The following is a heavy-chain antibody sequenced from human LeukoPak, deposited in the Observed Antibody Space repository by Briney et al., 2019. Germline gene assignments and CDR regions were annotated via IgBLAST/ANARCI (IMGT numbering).Heavy chain of an antibody. CDR3: AREEAVGGSAFEGYYYYYGMDV. CDR1: GVTFSSYG. V-gene: IGHV3-30*03. Sequence: GRSLRLSCAASGVTFSSYGMHWVRQAPGKGLEWEAVISYDGSNKYYADSVKGRFTISRDNSKNTLYLQMNSLRAEDTAVYYCAREEAVGGSAFEGYYYYYGMDVWGQGTTVTVSS. J-gene: IGHJ6*02. D-gene: IGHD2-15*01. CDR2: ISYDGSNK.